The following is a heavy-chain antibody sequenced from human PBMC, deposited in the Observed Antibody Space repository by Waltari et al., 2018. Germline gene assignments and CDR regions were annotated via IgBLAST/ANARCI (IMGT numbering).Heavy chain of an antibody. J-gene: IGHJ4*02. V-gene: IGHV4-34*01. CDR3: ARGDLHYGSSGFFY. D-gene: IGHD3-22*01. CDR1: GGSFNDYY. CDR2: IHHSGTT. Sequence: QVQLHQWGAGLLKPSETLSLTCGVSGGSFNDYYWTWIRQPPGKGLEWFGEIHHSGTTDYTPAQNSRLTRSVHTSKKQISLKMSSVTAADTAVYYCARGDLHYGSSGFFYWGQGALVTVSS.